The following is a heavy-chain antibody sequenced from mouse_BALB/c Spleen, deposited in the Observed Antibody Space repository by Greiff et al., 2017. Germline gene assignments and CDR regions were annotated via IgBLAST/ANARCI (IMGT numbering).Heavy chain of an antibody. CDR3: AREGTSTTVVADWYFDV. J-gene: IGHJ1*01. CDR1: GFTFSSYA. Sequence: EVKLVESGGGLVKPGGSLKLSCAASGFTFSSYAMSWVRQSPEKRLEWVAEISSGGSYTYYPDTVTGRFTISRDNAKNTLYLEMSSLRSEDTAMYYCAREGTSTTVVADWYFDVWGAGTTVTVSS. CDR2: ISSGGSYT. D-gene: IGHD1-1*01. V-gene: IGHV5-9-4*01.